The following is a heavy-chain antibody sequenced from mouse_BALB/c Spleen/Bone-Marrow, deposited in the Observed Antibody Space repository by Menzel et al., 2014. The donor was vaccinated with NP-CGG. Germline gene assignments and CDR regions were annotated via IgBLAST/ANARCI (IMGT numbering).Heavy chain of an antibody. V-gene: IGHV1-9*01. Sequence: LVESGAELMKPGASVKISCKATGYTFSSYWIEWVKQRPGHGLEWIGEILPGSGSTNYNEKFKGKATFTADTPSNTAYVQLSSLTSEDSAVYYCARLDGYFDYWGQGTTLTVSS. CDR2: ILPGSGST. J-gene: IGHJ2*01. CDR3: ARLDGYFDY. CDR1: GYTFSSYW. D-gene: IGHD2-3*01.